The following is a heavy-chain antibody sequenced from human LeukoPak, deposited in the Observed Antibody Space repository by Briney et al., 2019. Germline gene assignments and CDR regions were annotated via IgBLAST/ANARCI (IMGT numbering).Heavy chain of an antibody. CDR3: ARDPGVRNWNGPQFDY. CDR1: GGTFSSYA. J-gene: IGHJ4*02. D-gene: IGHD1-20*01. CDR2: IIPIFGTA. Sequence: ASVKVSCKASGGTFSSYAISWVRQAPGQGLEWMGGIIPIFGTANYAQKLQGRVTMTTDTSTSTAYMELRSLRSDDTAVYHCARDPGVRNWNGPQFDYWGQGTLVTVSS. V-gene: IGHV1-69*05.